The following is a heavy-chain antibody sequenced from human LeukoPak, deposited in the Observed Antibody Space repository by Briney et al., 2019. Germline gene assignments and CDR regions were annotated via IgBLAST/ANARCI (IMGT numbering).Heavy chain of an antibody. Sequence: GGSLRLSCAASGFTFSRHGMHWVRLAPGKGLEWVAFIAYDGRIANYADSVKGRFTISRDNSKNTVYLQMNSLRAEDTAVYYCARVLRYFGGYYFDYWGQGTLVTVSS. CDR2: IAYDGRIA. CDR1: GFTFSRHG. J-gene: IGHJ4*02. CDR3: ARVLRYFGGYYFDY. V-gene: IGHV3-30*02. D-gene: IGHD3-9*01.